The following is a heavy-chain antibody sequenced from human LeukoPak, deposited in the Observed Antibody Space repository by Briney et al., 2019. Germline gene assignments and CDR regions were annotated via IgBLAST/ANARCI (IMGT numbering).Heavy chain of an antibody. D-gene: IGHD2-15*01. CDR1: GFTFNSYA. V-gene: IGHV3-23*01. CDR2: ISTSGGDT. CDR3: ARQLGYCTDGSCYFDY. Sequence: PGGSLILSCSASGFTFNSYAMSWVRQTSGRGLQSLSAISTSGGDTYYADSVKGRFTISRDNSRNTLHLQMNSLRAEDTAVYFCARQLGYCTDGSCYFDYWGQGTLVTVSS. J-gene: IGHJ4*02.